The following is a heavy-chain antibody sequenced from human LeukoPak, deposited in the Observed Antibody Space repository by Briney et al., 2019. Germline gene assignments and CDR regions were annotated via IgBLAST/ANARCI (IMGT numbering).Heavy chain of an antibody. D-gene: IGHD4-17*01. CDR1: GFTFDDYA. CDR2: ISWNSGSI. V-gene: IGHV3-9*01. J-gene: IGHJ3*02. CDR3: AKFGDHDAFDI. Sequence: QPGGSLRLSCAASGFTFDDYAMHWVWQAPGKGLKWVSGISWNSGSIGYADSVKGRFTISRDNAKNSLYLQMNSLRAEDTALYYCAKFGDHDAFDIWGQGTMVTVSS.